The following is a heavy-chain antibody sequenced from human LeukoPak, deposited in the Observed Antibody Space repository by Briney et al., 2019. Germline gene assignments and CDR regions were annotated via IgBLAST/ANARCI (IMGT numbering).Heavy chain of an antibody. CDR1: GGSFSGYY. V-gene: IGHV4-34*01. Sequence: SETLSLTCAVYGGSFSGYYWSWIRQPPGKGLEWIGEINHSGSTNYNLSRKSRVTISVDTSKNQFSLKLSSVTAADTAGDYCARGGITMIRGVMRYMDVWGKGTTVTVSS. CDR3: ARGGITMIRGVMRYMDV. D-gene: IGHD3-10*01. J-gene: IGHJ6*03. CDR2: INHSGST.